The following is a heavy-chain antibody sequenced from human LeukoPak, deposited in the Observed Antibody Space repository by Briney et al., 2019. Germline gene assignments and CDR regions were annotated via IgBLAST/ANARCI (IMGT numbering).Heavy chain of an antibody. CDR3: AKRAVVGGANPLTLNWFDP. CDR1: GFTFSSYA. CDR2: ISGSGGST. Sequence: GGSLRLSCAASGFTFSSYAMSWVRQAPGKGLEWVSAISGSGGSTYYADSVKGRFIISRDNSKNTLYLQMNSLRAEDTAVNYWAKRAVVGGANPLTLNWFDPWGQGTLVTVSS. D-gene: IGHD2-15*01. V-gene: IGHV3-23*01. J-gene: IGHJ5*02.